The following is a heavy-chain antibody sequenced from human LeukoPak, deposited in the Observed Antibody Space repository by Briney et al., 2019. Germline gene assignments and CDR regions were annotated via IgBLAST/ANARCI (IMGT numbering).Heavy chain of an antibody. CDR1: GGSISSHY. J-gene: IGHJ4*02. D-gene: IGHD3-22*01. CDR2: IYYSGST. CDR3: ARMDSSGDFDY. Sequence: SETLSLTCPVSGGSISSHYWSWIRQPPGKGLEWIGYIYYSGSTNYNPSLKSRVTISVDTSKNQFSLKLSSVTAADTAVYYCARMDSSGDFDYWGQGTLVTVSS. V-gene: IGHV4-59*11.